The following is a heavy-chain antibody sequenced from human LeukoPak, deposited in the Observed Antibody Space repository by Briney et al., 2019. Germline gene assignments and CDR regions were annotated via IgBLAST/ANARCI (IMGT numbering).Heavy chain of an antibody. Sequence: ASVKVSCKASGYSFTSYYIHWVRQAPGQGLEWMGIINPRGGSRSYPQNFQGRVTMTRDTSTSTVHMELSSLRSDDTAVYYCARDKGVVPAAAMFYLDYWGRGTLVTVSS. CDR1: GYSFTSYY. J-gene: IGHJ4*02. V-gene: IGHV1-46*01. CDR3: ARDKGVVPAAAMFYLDY. CDR2: INPRGGSR. D-gene: IGHD2-2*01.